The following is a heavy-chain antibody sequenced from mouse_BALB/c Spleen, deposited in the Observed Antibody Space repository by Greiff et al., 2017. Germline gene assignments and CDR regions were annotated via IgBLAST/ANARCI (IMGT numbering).Heavy chain of an antibody. CDR1: GFTFSSYA. J-gene: IGHJ3*01. CDR2: ISSGGST. V-gene: IGHV5-6-5*01. Sequence: EVQRVESGGGLVKPGGSLKLSCAASGFTFSSYAMSWVRQTPEKRLEWVASISSGGSTYYPDSVKGRFTISSDNARNTLYLQMGSLRSEDTAMYYCSRIYDGYYVAWFADWGQGTLVTVSA. CDR3: SRIYDGYYVAWFAD. D-gene: IGHD2-3*01.